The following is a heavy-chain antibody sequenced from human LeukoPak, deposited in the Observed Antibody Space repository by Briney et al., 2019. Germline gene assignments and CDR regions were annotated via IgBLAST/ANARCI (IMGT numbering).Heavy chain of an antibody. CDR3: ARSFDSRGYYYYGMDV. CDR2: IYFSGST. J-gene: IGHJ6*02. V-gene: IGHV4-59*01. D-gene: IGHD3-22*01. CDR1: GGSISRYY. Sequence: PSETLSLTCTVSGGSISRYYWSWIRQPPGKGPEWIGYIYFSGSTSYNSSLRSRVTISLDTPKNQFSLKLSSVTAADTAVYYCARSFDSRGYYYYGMDVWGQGTTVTVSS.